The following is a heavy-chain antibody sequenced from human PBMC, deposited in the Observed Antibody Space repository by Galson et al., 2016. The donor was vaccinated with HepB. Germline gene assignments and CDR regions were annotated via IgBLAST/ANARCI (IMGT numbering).Heavy chain of an antibody. Sequence: TLSLTCTVSGGSISSGGYYWSWIRQHPGKGLEWIGYIYTGGDSYYNPSLKSRVIISVDTSKNQFSLTLSSVTAADTAVYYCARGRGSFGPDIWGQGTLATVSS. CDR1: GGSISSGGYY. CDR2: IYTGGDS. CDR3: ARGRGSFGPDI. D-gene: IGHD3-10*01. J-gene: IGHJ4*02. V-gene: IGHV4-31*03.